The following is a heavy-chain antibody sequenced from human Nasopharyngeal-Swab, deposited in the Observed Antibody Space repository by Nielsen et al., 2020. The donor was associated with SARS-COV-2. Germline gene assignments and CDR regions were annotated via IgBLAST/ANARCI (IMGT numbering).Heavy chain of an antibody. J-gene: IGHJ6*02. Sequence: WIRQPPGKGLEWVSAISGSGGSTYYADSVKGRFTISRDNSKNTLYLQMNSLRAEDTAVYYCAKGAYSYGNYYYYRGMDVWGQGTTVTVSS. CDR2: ISGSGGST. V-gene: IGHV3-23*01. CDR3: AKGAYSYGNYYYYRGMDV. D-gene: IGHD5-18*01.